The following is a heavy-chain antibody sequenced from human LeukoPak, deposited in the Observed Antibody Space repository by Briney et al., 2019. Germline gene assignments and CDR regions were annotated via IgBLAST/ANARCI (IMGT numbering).Heavy chain of an antibody. Sequence: SETLSLTCTVSGGSISSYYWSWIRQPPGKGLEWIGCVYDSGNTNYNPSLKSRVTTSGDTSKNQFSLKLISVTAADTAVYYCARHMLAVAGTGYFDYWGQGTLVTVSS. CDR2: VYDSGNT. CDR3: ARHMLAVAGTGYFDY. V-gene: IGHV4-59*08. D-gene: IGHD6-19*01. CDR1: GGSISSYY. J-gene: IGHJ4*02.